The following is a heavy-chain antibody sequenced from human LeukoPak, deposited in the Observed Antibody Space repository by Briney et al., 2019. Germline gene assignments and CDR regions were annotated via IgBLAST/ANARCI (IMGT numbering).Heavy chain of an antibody. Sequence: GASVKVSCKASGYTFTSYAMHWVRQAPGQRLEWMGWINAGNGNTKYSQKFQGRVTSTRDTSASTAYMELSSLRSEDTAVYYCARDDGWLVYVDYWGQGTLVTVSS. CDR2: INAGNGNT. CDR1: GYTFTSYA. V-gene: IGHV1-3*01. CDR3: ARDDGWLVYVDY. D-gene: IGHD6-19*01. J-gene: IGHJ4*02.